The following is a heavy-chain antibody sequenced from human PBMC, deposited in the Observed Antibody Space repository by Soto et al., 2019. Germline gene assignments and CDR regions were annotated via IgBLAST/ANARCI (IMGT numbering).Heavy chain of an antibody. Sequence: SVKVSCKASGGTFSSYAISWVRQAPGQGLEWMGGIIPIFGTANYAQKFQGRVTITADESTSTAYMELSSLRSEDTAVYYCARDPTYYDSSGYTHDAFDIWGQGTMVTV. D-gene: IGHD3-22*01. V-gene: IGHV1-69*13. CDR1: GGTFSSYA. J-gene: IGHJ3*02. CDR3: ARDPTYYDSSGYTHDAFDI. CDR2: IIPIFGTA.